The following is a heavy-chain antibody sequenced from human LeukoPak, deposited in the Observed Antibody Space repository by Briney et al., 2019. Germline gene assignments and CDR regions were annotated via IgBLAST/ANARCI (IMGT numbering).Heavy chain of an antibody. J-gene: IGHJ4*02. CDR1: GFTFSFYT. D-gene: IGHD2-8*02. V-gene: IGHV3-23*01. CDR3: ATYRQVLLPFES. Sequence: GGSLRLSCAASGFTFSFYTMSWVRQAPGKGLEWVSGLSGSGGSTYYSDSVKGRFTIPRDNSKSTLSLQMNSLRAEDTAIYYCATYRQVLLPFESWGQGTLVTVSS. CDR2: LSGSGGST.